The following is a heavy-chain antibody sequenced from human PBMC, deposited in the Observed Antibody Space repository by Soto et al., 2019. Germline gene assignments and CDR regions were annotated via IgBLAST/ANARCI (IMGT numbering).Heavy chain of an antibody. J-gene: IGHJ4*02. CDR3: AKALVGEVGATDY. D-gene: IGHD1-26*01. CDR2: ITRTDST. CDR1: GFTFSNYA. V-gene: IGHV3-23*01. Sequence: PGGSLRLSCTASGFTFSNYAMSWVRQAPGKGLEWVSAITRTDSTYYADSVKGRFTISRDNSRNTLYLQTNSLGAEDAALYYCAKALVGEVGATDYWGQGTLVTVSS.